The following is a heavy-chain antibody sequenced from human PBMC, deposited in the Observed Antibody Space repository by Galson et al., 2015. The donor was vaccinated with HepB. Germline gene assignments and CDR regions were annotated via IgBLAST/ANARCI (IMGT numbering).Heavy chain of an antibody. CDR3: AKPRYYYDSSGYYSTPYYFDY. J-gene: IGHJ4*02. D-gene: IGHD3-22*01. CDR1: GFTFNSYV. CDR2: ISGSGDNT. V-gene: IGHV3-23*01. Sequence: SLRLSCAASGFTFNSYVMSWVRQAPGKGLEWVSAISGSGDNTHYADSVKGRFTISRDNSKNTLYLQMNSLRAEDTAVYYCAKPRYYYDSSGYYSTPYYFDYWGQGTLVTVSS.